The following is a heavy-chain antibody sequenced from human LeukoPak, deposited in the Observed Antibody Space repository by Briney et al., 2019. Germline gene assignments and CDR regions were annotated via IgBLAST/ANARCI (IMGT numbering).Heavy chain of an antibody. CDR3: AKLSTAATPYYFDY. CDR2: ISSSSSTI. V-gene: IGHV3-48*04. D-gene: IGHD2-15*01. Sequence: GGSLRLSCAASGFTFSSYSMNWVRQAPGKGLEWVSYISSSSSTIYYADSVKGRFTVSRDNAKNSLYLQMNSLRAEDTAVYYCAKLSTAATPYYFDYWGQGTLVTVSS. CDR1: GFTFSSYS. J-gene: IGHJ4*02.